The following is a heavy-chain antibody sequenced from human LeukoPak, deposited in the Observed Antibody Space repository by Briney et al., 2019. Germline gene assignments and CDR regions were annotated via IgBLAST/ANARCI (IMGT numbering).Heavy chain of an antibody. Sequence: SETLSLTCTVSGGSISSGGYYWRWIRQHPGKGLEWIGYIYYSGSTYYNPSLKSRVTISVDTSKNQFSLKLSSVTAADTAVYYCARSGDNGFDPWGQGTLVTVSS. V-gene: IGHV4-31*03. CDR3: ARSGDNGFDP. J-gene: IGHJ5*02. D-gene: IGHD3-10*01. CDR1: GGSISSGGYY. CDR2: IYYSGST.